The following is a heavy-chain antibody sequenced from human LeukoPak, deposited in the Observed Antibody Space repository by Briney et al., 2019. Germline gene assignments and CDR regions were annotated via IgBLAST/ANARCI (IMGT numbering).Heavy chain of an antibody. D-gene: IGHD2-15*01. CDR2: ISWDGSST. CDR3: VKDSEVVAPGGLFDY. V-gene: IGHV3-43D*03. CDR1: GFFFDDYA. Sequence: PGGSLRLSCEASGFFFDDYAFHWVRQAPGKGLEWVSLISWDGSSTYYADSVKGRFTISRDNSKNSLYLQMNSLRPEDTALYYCVKDSEVVAPGGLFDYWGQGTLVTVSS. J-gene: IGHJ4*02.